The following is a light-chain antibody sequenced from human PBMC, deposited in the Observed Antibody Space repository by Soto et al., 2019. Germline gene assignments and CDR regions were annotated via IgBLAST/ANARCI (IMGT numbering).Light chain of an antibody. CDR3: QQSYSTPIT. J-gene: IGKJ5*01. V-gene: IGKV1-39*01. Sequence: EIQMTQSPSSLSASVGDRVTITCRASQSISSYLNWYQQKPGKAPKLLIYAASSLQSGVPSRFSGSGSGTDFTLTIGSLQPEDFATYYCQQSYSTPITFGQGTRLEIK. CDR2: AAS. CDR1: QSISSY.